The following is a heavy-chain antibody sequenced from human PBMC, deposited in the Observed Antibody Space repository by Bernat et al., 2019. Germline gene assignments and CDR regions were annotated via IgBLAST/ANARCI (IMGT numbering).Heavy chain of an antibody. CDR1: GFTFSSYG. Sequence: EVQLVESGGRLVQPGGSLRLSCAASGFTFSSYGMNWVRQAPGKGLEWVSFISSGSSTIYNEDSVKGRFTISRDNAKNSLYLKMNSLRAEDTAVYYCAREKAEYDIWTGPYYYGMDVWGQGTTVTVSS. V-gene: IGHV3-48*01. D-gene: IGHD3-9*01. J-gene: IGHJ6*02. CDR3: AREKAEYDIWTGPYYYGMDV. CDR2: ISSGSSTI.